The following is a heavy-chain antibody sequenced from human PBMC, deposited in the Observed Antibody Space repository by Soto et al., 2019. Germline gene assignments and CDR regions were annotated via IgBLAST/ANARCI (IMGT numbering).Heavy chain of an antibody. Sequence: GQLVESGGGVVQPGTFLRLSCEASGFIFSRYGMHWVRQAPGKGLEWVAVISYDGSNKYYAESVKGRFIISRDKSENTLYLQMNSLRAEDTAVYYCAKDLGSGKPYYYYAMDVWGQGTTVTVSS. J-gene: IGHJ6*02. CDR3: AKDLGSGKPYYYYAMDV. CDR2: ISYDGSNK. CDR1: GFIFSRYG. D-gene: IGHD3-10*01. V-gene: IGHV3-30*18.